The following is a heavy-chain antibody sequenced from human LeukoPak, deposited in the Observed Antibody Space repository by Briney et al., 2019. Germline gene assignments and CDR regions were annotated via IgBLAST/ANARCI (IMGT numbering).Heavy chain of an antibody. J-gene: IGHJ4*02. CDR3: ARLTGGYSYGYAGY. D-gene: IGHD5-18*01. V-gene: IGHV4-39*01. Sequence: PSETLSPTCTVSGGSISSSGYYWGWIRQPPGKGLEWIATIYYTGSTYYSPSLRSRVTISVDTSEDQFSLKLTSVTAADTAVYYCARLTGGYSYGYAGYWGQGTLVTVSS. CDR1: GGSISSSGYY. CDR2: IYYTGST.